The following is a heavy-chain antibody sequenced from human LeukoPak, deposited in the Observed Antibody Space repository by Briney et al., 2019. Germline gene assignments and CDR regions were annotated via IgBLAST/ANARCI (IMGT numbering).Heavy chain of an antibody. CDR2: IYSGGST. J-gene: IGHJ6*02. D-gene: IGHD2-2*01. V-gene: IGHV3-66*01. CDR1: GFTVSSNY. Sequence: GGSLRLSCAASGFTVSSNYMSWVRQAPGKGLEWVSVIYSGGSTYYADSVKGRFTISRDNSKNTLYLQMNSLRAEDTAVYYCTRAASYCSSTSCYYYYYGMDVWGQGTTVTVSS. CDR3: TRAASYCSSTSCYYYYYGMDV.